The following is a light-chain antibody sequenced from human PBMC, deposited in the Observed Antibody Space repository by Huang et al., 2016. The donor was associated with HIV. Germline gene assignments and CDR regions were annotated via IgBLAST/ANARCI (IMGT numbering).Light chain of an antibody. CDR3: QQYDKWPPGLT. J-gene: IGKJ4*01. V-gene: IGKV3D-15*01. Sequence: EIKMTQSPATLSVSPGGRVTLSCRASQNVRNNLAWYQKKPGQAPRPLIYDTATRASGIPARFSGSGSGTEFTLTISGLQSEDFAIYYCQQYDKWPPGLTFGGGTKVEI. CDR2: DTA. CDR1: QNVRNN.